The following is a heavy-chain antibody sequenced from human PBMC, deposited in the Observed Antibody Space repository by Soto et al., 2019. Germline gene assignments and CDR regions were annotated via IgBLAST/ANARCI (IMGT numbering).Heavy chain of an antibody. V-gene: IGHV1-18*04. Sequence: QVQLVQSGAEVKKPGASVKVSCKASGYTFASYGITWVRQAPGQGLEWMGWISTYNGNTNYAQKFQGRVNMTTDTSTSTAYMELRNLRSDDTAVYYCGRDRSTSVRMFDYWGQGTLVTVSS. J-gene: IGHJ4*02. CDR2: ISTYNGNT. CDR1: GYTFASYG. D-gene: IGHD1-1*01. CDR3: GRDRSTSVRMFDY.